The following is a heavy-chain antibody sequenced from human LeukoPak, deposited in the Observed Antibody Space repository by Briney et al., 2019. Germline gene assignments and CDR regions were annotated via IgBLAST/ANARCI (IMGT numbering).Heavy chain of an antibody. D-gene: IGHD3-3*01. Sequence: GGSLRLSCAASGFTFSSYAMSWVRQAPGKGLEWVSAISGSGGSTYYADSVKGRFTISRDNSKNTLYLQMNSLRAEDTAVYYCAKDMGEKNYDFWSGYYVRRYYFDYWGQGTLVTVSS. CDR3: AKDMGEKNYDFWSGYYVRRYYFDY. V-gene: IGHV3-23*01. CDR2: ISGSGGST. J-gene: IGHJ4*02. CDR1: GFTFSSYA.